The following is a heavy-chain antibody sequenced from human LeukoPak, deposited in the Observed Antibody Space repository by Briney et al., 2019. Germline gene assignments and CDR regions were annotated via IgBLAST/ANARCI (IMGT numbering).Heavy chain of an antibody. J-gene: IGHJ6*03. Sequence: ASVKVSCKASGYTFTSYYMHWVRQAPGQGLEWMGIINPSGGSTSYAQKFQGRVTMTRDTSTSTVYMELSSLRSEDTAVYYCARETIRFLEWPLRYYYMDVWGKGTTVTVSS. CDR2: INPSGGST. CDR3: ARETIRFLEWPLRYYYMDV. V-gene: IGHV1-46*01. D-gene: IGHD3-3*01. CDR1: GYTFTSYY.